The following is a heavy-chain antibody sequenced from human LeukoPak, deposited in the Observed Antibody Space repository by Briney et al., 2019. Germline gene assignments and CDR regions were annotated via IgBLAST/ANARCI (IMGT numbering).Heavy chain of an antibody. CDR3: ASEYCSGGSCYFYPEYFQH. J-gene: IGHJ1*01. D-gene: IGHD2-15*01. CDR2: ISYDGSNK. CDR1: GFTFSSYA. V-gene: IGHV3-30*04. Sequence: GGSLRLSCAASGFTFSSYAMHWVRQAPGKGLEWVAVISYDGSNKYYADSVKGRFTISRDNSKNTLYLQMNSLRAEDTAVYYCASEYCSGGSCYFYPEYFQHWGQGTLVTVSS.